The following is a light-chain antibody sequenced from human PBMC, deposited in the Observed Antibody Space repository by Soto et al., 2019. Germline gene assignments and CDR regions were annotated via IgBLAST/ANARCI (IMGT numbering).Light chain of an antibody. V-gene: IGKV1-27*01. J-gene: IGKJ2*01. Sequence: DIQMTQSPSSLSASVGDRVTITCRASQSISNYLAWYQQKPGKDPKLLIYSASTLQSGVPSRFSGSGSGTDFTLTISSLEPDDVATYYCQHYNNYPYTFGQGTKVEIK. CDR2: SAS. CDR3: QHYNNYPYT. CDR1: QSISNY.